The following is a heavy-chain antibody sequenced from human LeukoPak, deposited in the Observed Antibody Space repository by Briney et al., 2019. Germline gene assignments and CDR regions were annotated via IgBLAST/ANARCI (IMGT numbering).Heavy chain of an antibody. CDR1: GYTFTSYG. V-gene: IGHV1-18*01. Sequence: GASVKVSCKASGYTFTSYGISWVRQAPGQGLEWMGWISAYNGNTNYAQKLQGRVTMTTDTSTSTAYMELRSLRSDDTAVYYCARSHYSGIAAAGDWDYWGQGTLVTVSS. CDR2: ISAYNGNT. CDR3: ARSHYSGIAAAGDWDY. J-gene: IGHJ4*02. D-gene: IGHD6-13*01.